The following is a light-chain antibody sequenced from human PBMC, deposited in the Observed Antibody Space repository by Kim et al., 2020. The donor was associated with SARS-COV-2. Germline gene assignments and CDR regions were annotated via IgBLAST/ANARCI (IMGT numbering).Light chain of an antibody. CDR1: QGISTS. Sequence: SASVGDRVNITCRASQGISTSLIWDQQKPGKVPKLLIYGASTLQSGVPSRFSGSGSGTDFTLTINSLQPEDVATYYCQKYDSVPHSFGQGTKLEI. V-gene: IGKV1-27*01. CDR2: GAS. J-gene: IGKJ2*03. CDR3: QKYDSVPHS.